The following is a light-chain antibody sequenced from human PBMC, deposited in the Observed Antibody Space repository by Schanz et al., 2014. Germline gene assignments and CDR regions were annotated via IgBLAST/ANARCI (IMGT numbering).Light chain of an antibody. CDR2: DVS. V-gene: IGLV2-14*03. Sequence: QSALTQPASVSGSPGQSITISCTGTSSDVGGYNYVSWYQHHPGKAPKLMIYDVSNRPSGVSDRFSGSKSGNTASLTISGLQAEDEADYYCSSFTSSSSCLFGGGTKLTVL. CDR1: SSDVGGYNY. J-gene: IGLJ2*01. CDR3: SSFTSSSSCL.